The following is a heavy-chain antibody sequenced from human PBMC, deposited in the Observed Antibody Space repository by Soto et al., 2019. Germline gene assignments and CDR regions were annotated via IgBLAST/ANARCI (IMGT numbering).Heavy chain of an antibody. Sequence: GGSLRLSCAASGFTFSSYAMSWVRQAPWKGLEWVSAISGSGGITYYADSVKGRFTISRDNSKNTLYLQMNSLRAEDTAVYYCAKGGYCSSTSCPYPWSPPDYWGQGTLVTVSS. CDR1: GFTFSSYA. V-gene: IGHV3-23*01. D-gene: IGHD2-2*01. CDR2: ISGSGGIT. CDR3: AKGGYCSSTSCPYPWSPPDY. J-gene: IGHJ4*02.